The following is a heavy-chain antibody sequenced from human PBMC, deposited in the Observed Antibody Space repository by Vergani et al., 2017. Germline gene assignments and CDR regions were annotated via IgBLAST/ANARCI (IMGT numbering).Heavy chain of an antibody. V-gene: IGHV3-33*01. Sequence: QVQLVESGGGVVQPGRSLRLSCAASGFTFNQYGMHWVRQAPGKGLEWVAVTWYDGNNKNYADSVKGRFTISRDNSKGTLYLQLNSLRAEDTAVYYCARDLRLMYNRFDPWGQGTLVTVSS. D-gene: IGHD3-16*01. J-gene: IGHJ5*02. CDR3: ARDLRLMYNRFDP. CDR1: GFTFNQYG. CDR2: TWYDGNNK.